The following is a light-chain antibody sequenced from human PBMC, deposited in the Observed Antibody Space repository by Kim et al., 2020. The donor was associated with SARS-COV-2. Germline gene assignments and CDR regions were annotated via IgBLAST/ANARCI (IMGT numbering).Light chain of an antibody. Sequence: SSELTQDPAVSVALGQTVRITCQGDSLRRYYASWYQQKPGQAPAFVITGKNHRPSGIPDRFTGSSSGNTASLTNTGAQAEDEAVYYCSSRDSSGNHYVFATGTKVTVL. CDR2: GKN. J-gene: IGLJ1*01. CDR1: SLRRYY. CDR3: SSRDSSGNHYV. V-gene: IGLV3-19*01.